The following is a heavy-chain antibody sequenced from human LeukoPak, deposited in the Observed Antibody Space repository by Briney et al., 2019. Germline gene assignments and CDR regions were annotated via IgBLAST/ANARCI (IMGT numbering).Heavy chain of an antibody. CDR2: ISSSSSYI. CDR3: AREGQWLTPDY. CDR1: GFTFSSYS. J-gene: IGHJ4*02. D-gene: IGHD6-19*01. Sequence: EGSLRLSCAASGFTFSSYSMNWVRQAPGKGLEWVSSISSSSSYIYYADSVKGRFTISRDNAKNSLYLQMNSLRAEDTAVYYCAREGQWLTPDYWGQGTLVTVSS. V-gene: IGHV3-21*01.